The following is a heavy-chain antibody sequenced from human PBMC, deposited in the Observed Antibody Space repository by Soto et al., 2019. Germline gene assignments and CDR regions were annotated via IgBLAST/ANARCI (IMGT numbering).Heavy chain of an antibody. CDR2: ISHDGNNT. Sequence: GGSLRLSCAASGFTFSSYAMYWVRQAPGKGLEWIAFISHDGNNTYYADSVKGRFAICRDNTKSALYMKMISLRTDGTGMFYCARPRCYYDSTTYSDGQPADYWGLGTLVTVSS. D-gene: IGHD3-22*01. V-gene: IGHV3-30*09. J-gene: IGHJ4*02. CDR1: GFTFSSYA. CDR3: ARPRCYYDSTTYSDGQPADY.